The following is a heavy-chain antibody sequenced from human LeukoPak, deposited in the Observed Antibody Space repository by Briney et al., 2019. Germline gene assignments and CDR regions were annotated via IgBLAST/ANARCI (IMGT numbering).Heavy chain of an antibody. Sequence: GGSLRLSCAASGFTFSSYWMHWVRQAPGKGLVWVSRINSDGSSTSYADSVKGRFTISRDNAKNTLYLQMNSLRAEDTAVYYCARDYRNYYDFWSGYSYYFDYWGQGTLVTVPS. CDR3: ARDYRNYYDFWSGYSYYFDY. J-gene: IGHJ4*02. CDR2: INSDGSST. D-gene: IGHD3-3*01. V-gene: IGHV3-74*01. CDR1: GFTFSSYW.